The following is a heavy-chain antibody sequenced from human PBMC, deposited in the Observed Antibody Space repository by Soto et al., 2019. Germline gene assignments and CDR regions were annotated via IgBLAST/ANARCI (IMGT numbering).Heavy chain of an antibody. J-gene: IGHJ6*02. D-gene: IGHD6-19*01. CDR3: ARGIEGWYQGRYYSGMDV. Sequence: SETLSLTCTVSGGSVSSGSYYWSWIRQPPGKGLEWIGYIYYSGSTNYNPSLKSRVTISVDTSKNQFSLKLSSVTAADTAVYYCARGIEGWYQGRYYSGMDVWGQGTTVTVSS. V-gene: IGHV4-61*01. CDR2: IYYSGST. CDR1: GGSVSSGSYY.